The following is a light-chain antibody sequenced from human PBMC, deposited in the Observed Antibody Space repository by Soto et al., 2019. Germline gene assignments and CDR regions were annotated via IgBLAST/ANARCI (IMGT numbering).Light chain of an antibody. CDR1: PSVGGN. Sequence: ETVLTQSPATLSLSPGDRAILSCRASPSVGGNLAWYQQKPGQAPRLLIYDASSRASGIPARFSGSGSGTDFTLTIGNLEPEDFAVYYCQQRGTWPPLSFGGGTKVEIK. CDR3: QQRGTWPPLS. V-gene: IGKV3-11*01. J-gene: IGKJ4*01. CDR2: DAS.